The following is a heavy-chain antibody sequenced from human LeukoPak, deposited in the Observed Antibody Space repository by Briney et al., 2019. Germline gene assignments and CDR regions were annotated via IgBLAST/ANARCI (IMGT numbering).Heavy chain of an antibody. D-gene: IGHD3-22*01. Sequence: GGSLRLSCSASGFTFSSYEMNWVRQAPGKGLDWVSYISSSGSTIYYADSVEGRFTISRDNAKNSLYLQMNSLRAEDTAVYYCSVYDSSGYKTFDYWGQGTLVTVSS. CDR3: SVYDSSGYKTFDY. CDR2: ISSSGSTI. V-gene: IGHV3-48*03. CDR1: GFTFSSYE. J-gene: IGHJ4*02.